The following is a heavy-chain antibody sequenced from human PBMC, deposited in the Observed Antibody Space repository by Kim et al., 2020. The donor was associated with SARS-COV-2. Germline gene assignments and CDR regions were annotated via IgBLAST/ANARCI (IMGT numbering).Heavy chain of an antibody. D-gene: IGHD3-10*01. V-gene: IGHV3-11*06. Sequence: GGSLRLSCAASGFTFSDYYMSWIRQAPGKGLEWVSYISSSSSYTNYADSVKGRFTISRDNAKNSLYLQMNSLRAEDTAVYYCARDLLHYGSGSANWFDPWGQGTLVTVSS. CDR3: ARDLLHYGSGSANWFDP. J-gene: IGHJ5*02. CDR1: GFTFSDYY. CDR2: ISSSSSYT.